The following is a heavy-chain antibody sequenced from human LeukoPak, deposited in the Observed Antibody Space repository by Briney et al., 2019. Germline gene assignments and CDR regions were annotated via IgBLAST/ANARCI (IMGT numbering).Heavy chain of an antibody. V-gene: IGHV3-23*01. J-gene: IGHJ3*02. Sequence: PGGSLRLSCAASGFTFSSYAMTWVRQAPGKGLEWVSHLSGSTRSTYYADSVKGRFTISRDNSKNTLFLQMNSLRAEDTAVYYCAKEGPGQDAFDIWGQGTMVSVSS. CDR2: LSGSTRST. CDR1: GFTFSSYA. CDR3: AKEGPGQDAFDI.